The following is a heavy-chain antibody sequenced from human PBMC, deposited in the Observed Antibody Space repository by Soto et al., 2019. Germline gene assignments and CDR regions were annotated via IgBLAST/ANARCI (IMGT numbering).Heavy chain of an antibody. CDR2: ISGNSGTT. V-gene: IGHV3-23*01. CDR1: GFNFSNYA. CDR3: AKGRVITVFGVITPFDS. D-gene: IGHD3-3*01. Sequence: EVQLLESGGDFKQPGGSLRLSCEGSGFNFSNYALNWVRQAPGKRLEWVSVISGNSGTTYYAASVKGRFTISRDNSKQTLYLQMNSLRADDTAVYYWAKGRVITVFGVITPFDSWGQGTLVTVSS. J-gene: IGHJ4*02.